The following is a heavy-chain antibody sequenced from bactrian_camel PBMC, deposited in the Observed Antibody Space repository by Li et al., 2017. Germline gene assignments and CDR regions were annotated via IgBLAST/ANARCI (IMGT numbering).Heavy chain of an antibody. V-gene: IGHV3S1*01. CDR3: ASRGVYSINY. CDR1: TYTYC. D-gene: IGHD5*01. J-gene: IGHJ4*01. CDR2: VNNGGGST. Sequence: HVQLVESGGGSVQAGGSLRLSCSISTYTYCMGWFRQAPGKGLEWVSSVNNGGGSTYHADSVKGRFTISRDNAKNTLYLQLNSLKTEDTAMYYCASRGVYSINYWGQGTQVTVS.